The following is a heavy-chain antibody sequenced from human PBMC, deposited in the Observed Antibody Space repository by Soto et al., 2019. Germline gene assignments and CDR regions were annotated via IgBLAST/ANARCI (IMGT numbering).Heavy chain of an antibody. D-gene: IGHD2-8*01. CDR3: ARSGAYCTSITCLFDSF. Sequence: ASVKVSCKASGDAFTSYGYAWVRQAPGQGLEWMGWISAYNGDTNYAQKFQDRVTLTTDTSTTTVHMELRNLGSDDTAVYYCARSGAYCTSITCLFDSFWGLGTLVTSPQ. CDR2: ISAYNGDT. CDR1: GDAFTSYG. J-gene: IGHJ4*02. V-gene: IGHV1-18*01.